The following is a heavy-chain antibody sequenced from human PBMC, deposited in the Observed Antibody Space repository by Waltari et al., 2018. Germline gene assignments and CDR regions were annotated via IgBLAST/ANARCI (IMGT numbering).Heavy chain of an antibody. Sequence: EVQLVESGGGLVQPGGSLRLSCAASGFTFSSCKMNWVRPAPGKGLEWVSHIGSSGTTIYYADSVKGRFTMSRDNAQNSLYLQMNSLRAEDTAVYYCARAAPLYSGSYYSRGGGMDVWGQGTTVTVSS. CDR1: GFTFSSCK. J-gene: IGHJ6*02. CDR3: ARAAPLYSGSYYSRGGGMDV. CDR2: IGSSGTTI. D-gene: IGHD1-26*01. V-gene: IGHV3-48*03.